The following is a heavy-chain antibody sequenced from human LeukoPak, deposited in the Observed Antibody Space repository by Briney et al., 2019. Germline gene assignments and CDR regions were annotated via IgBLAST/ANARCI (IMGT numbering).Heavy chain of an antibody. CDR3: ARTRIDSSGYYYGLGAFDI. D-gene: IGHD3-22*01. J-gene: IGHJ3*02. Sequence: ASVKVSCKASGYTFTNYYIHWVRQAPGQGLEWMGGIIPIFGTANYAQKFQGRVTITADESTSTAYMELSSLRSEDTAVYYCARTRIDSSGYYYGLGAFDIWGQGTMVTVSS. V-gene: IGHV1-69*13. CDR1: GYTFTNYY. CDR2: IIPIFGTA.